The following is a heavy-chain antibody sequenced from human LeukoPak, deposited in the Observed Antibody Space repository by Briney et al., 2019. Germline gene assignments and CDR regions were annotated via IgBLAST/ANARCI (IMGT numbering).Heavy chain of an antibody. D-gene: IGHD6-13*01. CDR3: ARSLQYSSSWYAGDAFDI. J-gene: IGHJ3*02. V-gene: IGHV3-21*01. CDR2: ISSSSNHI. Sequence: PGGSLTLSCAASGFTFSSYSMNWVRQAPGKGLEWVSYISSSSNHIYYADSVKGRFIISRDNAKNSLYLQMNSLRAEDTAVYYCARSLQYSSSWYAGDAFDIWGQGTMVTVSS. CDR1: GFTFSSYS.